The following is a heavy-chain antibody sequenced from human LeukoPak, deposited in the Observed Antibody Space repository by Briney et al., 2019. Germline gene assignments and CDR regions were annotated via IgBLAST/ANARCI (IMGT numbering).Heavy chain of an antibody. Sequence: PSETLSLTCTVSVGSLSSSSYYWGWIRQPPGKGLEWIGSIYYSGSTYYNPSLKSRVTISVDTSKNQFSLKLSSVTAADTAVYYCARHHLDSSIDYWGQGTLVTVSS. CDR2: IYYSGST. CDR1: VGSLSSSSYY. J-gene: IGHJ4*02. CDR3: ARHHLDSSIDY. V-gene: IGHV4-39*01. D-gene: IGHD3/OR15-3a*01.